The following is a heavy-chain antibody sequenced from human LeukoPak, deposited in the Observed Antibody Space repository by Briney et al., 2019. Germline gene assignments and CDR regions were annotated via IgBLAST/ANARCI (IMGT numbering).Heavy chain of an antibody. V-gene: IGHV3-30-3*01. D-gene: IGHD3-22*01. Sequence: GGSLRLSCAASGFTFSSYAMHWVRQAPGKGLEWVAVISYDGSNKYYADSVKGRFTISRDNSKNTLYLQMNSLRVEDTAVYYCAREDNYYDMGGYFDYWGQGTLVTVSS. J-gene: IGHJ4*02. CDR1: GFTFSSYA. CDR2: ISYDGSNK. CDR3: AREDNYYDMGGYFDY.